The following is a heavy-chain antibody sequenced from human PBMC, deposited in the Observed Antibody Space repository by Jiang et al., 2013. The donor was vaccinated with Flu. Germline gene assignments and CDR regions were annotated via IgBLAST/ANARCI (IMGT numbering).Heavy chain of an antibody. CDR3: ARAKYYDGRNSSNEPDVFDY. D-gene: IGHD3-22*01. CDR1: GYSVTTCY. J-gene: IGHJ4*02. CDR2: INPTSGNT. V-gene: IGHV1-46*01. Sequence: VQLVESGAEVKKPGASVKISCKASGYSVTTCYIHWVRQAPGQGLEWVGVINPTSGNTTYAQTIQGRVTMTRDTSTSTLFMELNSLRFEDTAMYYCARAKYYDGRNSSNEPDVFDYWGQGTLVTVSS.